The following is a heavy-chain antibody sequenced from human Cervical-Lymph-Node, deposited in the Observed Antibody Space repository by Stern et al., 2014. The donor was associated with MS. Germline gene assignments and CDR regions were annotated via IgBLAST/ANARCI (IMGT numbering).Heavy chain of an antibody. CDR2: ISSSGRTI. CDR1: GFAFGGYR. J-gene: IGHJ6*02. Sequence: EDQLVESGGGLVQPGGSLKLSCAASGFAFGGYRMNWVRQAPGTGLEWVSPISSSGRTIYIADSVKGRFTVSRDNSNNSLFLQINSLRDEDTAVYYCARVVFGLDVWGPGTTVIVSS. D-gene: IGHD2-8*02. V-gene: IGHV3-48*02. CDR3: ARVVFGLDV.